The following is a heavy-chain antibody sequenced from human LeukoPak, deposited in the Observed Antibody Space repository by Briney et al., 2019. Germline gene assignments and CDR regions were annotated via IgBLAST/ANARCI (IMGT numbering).Heavy chain of an antibody. J-gene: IGHJ6*03. CDR2: ISSTGGTT. Sequence: GGSLRLSCAASGITFSSYGMSWVRQAPGKGLEWVSSISSTGGTTYYADSMKSRFTISRDNSKNTLYLQMNSLRAEDTAIYYCAKNGDRGAYCTGGTCYPYFYYYMDVWGKGTTVTI. D-gene: IGHD2-15*01. CDR3: AKNGDRGAYCTGGTCYPYFYYYMDV. V-gene: IGHV3-23*01. CDR1: GITFSSYG.